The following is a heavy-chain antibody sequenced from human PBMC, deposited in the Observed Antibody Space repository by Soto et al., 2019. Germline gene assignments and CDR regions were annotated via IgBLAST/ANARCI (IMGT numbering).Heavy chain of an antibody. D-gene: IGHD1-26*01. CDR1: GFTVSSNY. V-gene: IGHV3-53*01. J-gene: IGHJ4*02. Sequence: LRLSCAASGFTVSSNYMSWVRQAPGKGLEWVSVIYSGGSTYYADSVKGRFTISRDNSKNTLYLQMNSLRAEDTAVYYCARERWELPLVYYFDYWGQGTLVTVSS. CDR3: ARERWELPLVYYFDY. CDR2: IYSGGST.